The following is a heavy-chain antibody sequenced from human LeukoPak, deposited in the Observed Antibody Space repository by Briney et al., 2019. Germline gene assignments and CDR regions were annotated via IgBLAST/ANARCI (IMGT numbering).Heavy chain of an antibody. D-gene: IGHD4-17*01. CDR1: GFTFDDYA. CDR3: AKDLTQTTVTTLDY. J-gene: IGHJ4*02. CDR2: ISWNSGSI. V-gene: IGHV3-9*01. Sequence: PGRSLRLSCAASGFTFDDYAMHWVRQAPGKGLEWVSGISWNSGSIGYADSVKGRFTISRDNAKNSLYLQMNSLRAEDTALYYCAKDLTQTTVTTLDYWGQGTLVTVSS.